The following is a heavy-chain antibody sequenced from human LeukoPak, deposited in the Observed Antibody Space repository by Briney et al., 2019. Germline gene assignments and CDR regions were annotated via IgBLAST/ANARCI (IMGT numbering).Heavy chain of an antibody. CDR3: ARGYGSGRYVDY. D-gene: IGHD6-19*01. CDR1: GFTFREYY. CDR2: ISSSGSTI. Sequence: GGSLRLSCAASGFTFREYYMSWIRQAPGKGLEWVSYISSSGSTIYYTDSVKGRFTISRDNAKNSLYLQMNSLTAEDTAVYYCARGYGSGRYVDYWGQGTLVTVSS. J-gene: IGHJ4*02. V-gene: IGHV3-11*04.